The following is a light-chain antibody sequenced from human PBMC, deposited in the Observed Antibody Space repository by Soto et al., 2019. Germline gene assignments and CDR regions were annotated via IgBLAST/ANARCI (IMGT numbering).Light chain of an antibody. CDR1: SSNSGAEYD. CDR2: GDN. J-gene: IGLJ1*01. V-gene: IGLV1-40*01. CDR3: QSYDSSLTTFV. Sequence: SVRTRPPSVSGAPGRRVASACTGSSSNSGAEYDVHWYQQLPGTAPKRLIYGDNNRPSGVPDRFSGSKSGTSASLAITGLQPEDEADYYCQSYDSSLTTFVFGTGTKVTVL.